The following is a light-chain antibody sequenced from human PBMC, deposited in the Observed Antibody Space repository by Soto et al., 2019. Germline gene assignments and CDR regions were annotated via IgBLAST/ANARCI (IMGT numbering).Light chain of an antibody. CDR3: SSYTSSPTLMV. CDR2: EVT. Sequence: QSALTQPASVSGSPGQSITISCTGTSSDVGAYNFVSWYQQHPGKVPKLMIYEVTKWPSGVSNRFSGSKSGNTASLTISGLQAEDEADYYCSSYTSSPTLMVFGGGTKVTV. V-gene: IGLV2-14*01. CDR1: SSDVGAYNF. J-gene: IGLJ2*01.